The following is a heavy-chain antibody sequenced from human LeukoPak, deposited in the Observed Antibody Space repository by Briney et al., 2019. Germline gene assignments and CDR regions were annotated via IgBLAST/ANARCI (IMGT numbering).Heavy chain of an antibody. CDR3: ARVLGGWGKHTDY. CDR1: GYTFTGYY. Sequence: ASVKVSCKASGYTFTGYYMHWVRQAPGQGLEWMGRINPNSGGTKYAQKFQGRVTMTRDTSISTAYMELSSLRSEDTAVYYCARVLGGWGKHTDYWGQGTLVTVSS. CDR2: INPNSGGT. D-gene: IGHD7-27*01. V-gene: IGHV1-2*06. J-gene: IGHJ4*02.